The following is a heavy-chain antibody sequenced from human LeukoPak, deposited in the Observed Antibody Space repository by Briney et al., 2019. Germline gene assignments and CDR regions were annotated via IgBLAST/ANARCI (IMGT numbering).Heavy chain of an antibody. D-gene: IGHD1-14*01. CDR2: INPGGSSI. J-gene: IGHJ4*02. V-gene: IGHV3-74*01. CDR1: GFTFSCYW. Sequence: QCGGSLRLSCAASGFTFSCYWMHWVRQVPGKGLVWVARINPGGSSITYADSVKGRFTISRDNAKNTLYLQMDSLRAEDTGVYYCARSNQADDYWGQGTLVTVSS. CDR3: ARSNQADDY.